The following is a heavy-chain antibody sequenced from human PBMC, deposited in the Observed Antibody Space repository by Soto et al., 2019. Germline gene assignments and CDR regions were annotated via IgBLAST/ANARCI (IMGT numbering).Heavy chain of an antibody. D-gene: IGHD6-13*01. CDR3: ARDRIASNWREDYYYAMDV. CDR2: ISYDGGHK. V-gene: IGHV3-30-3*01. CDR1: GFTFSTYA. Sequence: QVQLVESGGGVVQPGRSLRLSCAASGFTFSTYAMHWVRQAPGKGLEWVAVISYDGGHKYYADSTRGRFTISRDNSKNTLYLQINSPTPEDTAVYSCARDRIASNWREDYYYAMDVWGQGTTVAVSS. J-gene: IGHJ6*02.